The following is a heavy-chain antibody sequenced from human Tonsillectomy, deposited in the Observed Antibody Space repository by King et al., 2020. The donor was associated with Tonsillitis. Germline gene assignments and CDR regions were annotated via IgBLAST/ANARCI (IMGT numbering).Heavy chain of an antibody. CDR2: ISDSAWGT. D-gene: IGHD3-3*01. CDR3: AKLLRSGYHLYYMDV. J-gene: IGHJ6*03. V-gene: IGHV3-23*04. Sequence: QLVQSGGGLVQPGGSLRLSCAASGFTFSSFAMTWVRQAPGKGLEGVSRISDSAWGTYYADSVNGRFTISRDNSKNTLYLQVNGLRAEDTAVYYCAKLLRSGYHLYYMDVWGKGTTVTVSS. CDR1: GFTFSSFA.